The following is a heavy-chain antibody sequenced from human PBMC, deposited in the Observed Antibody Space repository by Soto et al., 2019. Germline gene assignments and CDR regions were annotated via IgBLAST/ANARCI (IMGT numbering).Heavy chain of an antibody. V-gene: IGHV3-21*04. CDR3: ARKSRYTPQYSSGWYYDY. D-gene: IGHD6-19*01. Sequence: GSLRLSCAVSGFTFSSCTMNWVRQAPGKGLEWVSSISPSTSHIYYADSVKGRFTISRDNAKNSLFLQMNSLRAEDTAVYYCARKSRYTPQYSSGWYYDYWGQGTLVTVPQ. J-gene: IGHJ4*02. CDR1: GFTFSSCT. CDR2: ISPSTSHI.